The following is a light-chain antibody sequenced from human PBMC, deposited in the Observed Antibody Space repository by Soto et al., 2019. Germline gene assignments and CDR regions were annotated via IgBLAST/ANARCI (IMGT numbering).Light chain of an antibody. Sequence: DIQMTQSPSTLSGSVGDSVTIACRASESIDSWLAWHQQKPGRAPKLLISKASSLESGIPSRFSGSGSGTDFTLTISSLQPEDFATYYCQQSYSTSWTFGQGTKVDI. CDR3: QQSYSTSWT. CDR1: ESIDSW. CDR2: KAS. V-gene: IGKV1-5*03. J-gene: IGKJ1*01.